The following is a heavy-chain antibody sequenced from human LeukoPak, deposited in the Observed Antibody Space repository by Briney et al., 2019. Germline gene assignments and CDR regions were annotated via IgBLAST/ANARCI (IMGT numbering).Heavy chain of an antibody. CDR3: ARALGASLDY. CDR2: ISSSGSTI. Sequence: GGSLRLSCAASGFTFSSYEMNWVRQAPGKGLEWVSYISSSGSTIYYADSVKGRFTISRDNAKNSLYLQMNSLRAEGTAVYYCARALGASLDYWGQGTLVTVSS. V-gene: IGHV3-48*03. CDR1: GFTFSSYE. J-gene: IGHJ4*02. D-gene: IGHD1-26*01.